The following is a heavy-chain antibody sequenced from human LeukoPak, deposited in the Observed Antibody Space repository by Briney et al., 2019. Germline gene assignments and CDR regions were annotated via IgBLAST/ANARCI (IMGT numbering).Heavy chain of an antibody. J-gene: IGHJ4*02. CDR3: AKKYTEYFDY. D-gene: IGHD2-2*02. Sequence: GGSLRLSCAASEFSVGSNYMTWVRQAPGKGLEWVSLIYSGGSTYYADSVKGRFTISRDNSKNTLYLQMNSLRAEDTAVYYCAKKYTEYFDYWGQGTLVTVSS. V-gene: IGHV3-66*01. CDR1: EFSVGSNY. CDR2: IYSGGST.